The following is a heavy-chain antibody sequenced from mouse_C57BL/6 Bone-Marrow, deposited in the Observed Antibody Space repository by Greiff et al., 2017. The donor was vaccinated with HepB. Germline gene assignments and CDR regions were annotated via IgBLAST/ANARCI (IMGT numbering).Heavy chain of an antibody. J-gene: IGHJ1*03. CDR3: TRGGYYDGGDWYFDV. Sequence: QVQLKQSGAELVRPGASVTLSCKASGYTFTDYEMHWVKQTPVHGLEWIGAIDPETGGTAYNQKFKGKAILTADKSSSTAYMELRSLTSEDSAVYYCTRGGYYDGGDWYFDVWGTGTTVTVSS. CDR1: GYTFTDYE. CDR2: IDPETGGT. D-gene: IGHD1-1*01. V-gene: IGHV1-15*01.